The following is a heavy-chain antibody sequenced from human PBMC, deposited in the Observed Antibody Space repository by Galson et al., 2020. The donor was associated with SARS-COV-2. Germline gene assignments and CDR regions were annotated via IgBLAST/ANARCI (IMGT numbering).Heavy chain of an antibody. D-gene: IGHD2-8*01. CDR2: ITTNGANA. J-gene: IGHJ4*02. CDR3: VTSCRNGLCSFDF. V-gene: IGHV3-64D*06. CDR1: GFTFSSYS. Sequence: GGSLRLSCSASGFTFSSYSFHWVRQAPGKGLEFVSSITTNGANAYYADSVKGRFTISRDNSKNTLFLQMSSLGAEDTAVYYCVTSCRNGLCSFDFWGQGALVTVSS.